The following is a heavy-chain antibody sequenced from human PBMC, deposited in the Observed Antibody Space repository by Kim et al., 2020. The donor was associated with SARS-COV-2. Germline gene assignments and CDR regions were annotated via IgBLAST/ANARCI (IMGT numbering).Heavy chain of an antibody. D-gene: IGHD6-19*01. Sequence: NPSLKSRLTMSVDTSKNQFSLNLTSVTAADTAVYYCARHVAGSGWPSDYWGQGTLVTVSS. J-gene: IGHJ4*02. CDR3: ARHVAGSGWPSDY. V-gene: IGHV4-39*01.